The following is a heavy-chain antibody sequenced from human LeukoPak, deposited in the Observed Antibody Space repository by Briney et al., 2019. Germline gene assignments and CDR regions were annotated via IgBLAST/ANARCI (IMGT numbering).Heavy chain of an antibody. CDR2: INPSGGST. D-gene: IGHD3-3*01. V-gene: IGHV1-46*01. CDR3: ARGPPVLRFLEWYTHFDY. CDR1: GYTFTSDY. J-gene: IGHJ4*02. Sequence: ASVKVSCKGSGYTFTSDYIHWVRQAPGQGLEWMGIINPSGGSTSYAQKFQGRVTMTRDTSTSTVYMELSSLRSEDTAVYYCARGPPVLRFLEWYTHFDYWGQGTLVTVSS.